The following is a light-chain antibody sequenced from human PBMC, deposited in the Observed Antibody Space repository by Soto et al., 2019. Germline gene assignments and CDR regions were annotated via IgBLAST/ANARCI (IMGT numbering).Light chain of an antibody. CDR2: AAS. Sequence: DIQMTQSPSSLSASVGDRVTITCRASQGISNYLAWYQQKPGKVPKLLIYAASTLQSGVPSRFSGSGSGTDFTLTISSLQTEDVATYYCQKYNSAPRWTFGPGTKVDIK. J-gene: IGKJ1*01. CDR1: QGISNY. CDR3: QKYNSAPRWT. V-gene: IGKV1-27*01.